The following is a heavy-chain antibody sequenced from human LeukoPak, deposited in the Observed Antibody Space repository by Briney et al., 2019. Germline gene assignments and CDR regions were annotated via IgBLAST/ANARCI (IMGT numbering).Heavy chain of an antibody. CDR2: MRGSGAST. J-gene: IGHJ6*03. CDR3: ARGSSASPYYNMDV. D-gene: IGHD3-22*01. V-gene: IGHV3-23*01. CDR1: GFTFTSYA. Sequence: GGSLRLSCAGTGFTFTSYATTWVRQAPGMGLEWVSAMRGSGASTYYADSVRGRFTISRDDSKNALYLQMNSLRADDTAVYYCARGSSASPYYNMDVWGKGTTVTVSS.